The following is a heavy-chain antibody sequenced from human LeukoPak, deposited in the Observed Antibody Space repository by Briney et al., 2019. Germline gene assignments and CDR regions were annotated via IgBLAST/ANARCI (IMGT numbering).Heavy chain of an antibody. CDR2: IYYSGST. V-gene: IGHV4-59*01. CDR3: ARGWASGSYYNY. D-gene: IGHD1-26*01. CDR1: GGSLSSYY. Sequence: SETLSLTCTVSGGSLSSYYWNWIRQPPGKGLEWVGYIYYSGSTNYNPSLRRRVTISVDTSKNQFSLKLSSVTAADTAVYYCARGWASGSYYNYWGQGTLVTVSS. J-gene: IGHJ4*02.